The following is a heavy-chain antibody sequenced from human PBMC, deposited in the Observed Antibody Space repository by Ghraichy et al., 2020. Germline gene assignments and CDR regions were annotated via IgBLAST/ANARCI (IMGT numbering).Heavy chain of an antibody. CDR1: GFTFSSYS. D-gene: IGHD3-3*01. CDR3: AILWSGYYVGRAFDI. Sequence: GGSLRLSCAASGFTFSSYSMNWVRQAPGKGLEWVSSISSSSSYIYYADSVKGRFTISRDNAKNSLYLQMNSLRAEDTAVYYCAILWSGYYVGRAFDIWGQGTMVTVSS. J-gene: IGHJ3*02. CDR2: ISSSSSYI. V-gene: IGHV3-21*01.